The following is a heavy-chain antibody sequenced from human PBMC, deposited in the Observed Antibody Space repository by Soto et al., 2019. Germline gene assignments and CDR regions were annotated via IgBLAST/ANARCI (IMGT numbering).Heavy chain of an antibody. V-gene: IGHV6-1*01. CDR2: TYYRSKWYN. D-gene: IGHD6-13*01. CDR1: GDSVSSDSAA. J-gene: IGHJ5*02. Sequence: PSQTLSLTCAIPGDSVSSDSAAWNWIRQSPSRGLEWLGRTYYRSKWYNDYAVSVKSRITINPDTSKNQFSLQLNSVTPEDTAVYYCARDEVAAAGTIWFDPWGQGTLVTVS. CDR3: ARDEVAAAGTIWFDP.